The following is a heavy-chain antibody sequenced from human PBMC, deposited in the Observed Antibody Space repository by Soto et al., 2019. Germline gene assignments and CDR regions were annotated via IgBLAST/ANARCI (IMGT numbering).Heavy chain of an antibody. CDR2: IYYSGST. CDR1: CGSISSYY. J-gene: IGHJ4*02. CDR3: ARDRRMGY. V-gene: IGHV4-59*01. D-gene: IGHD2-8*01. Sequence: SEPLSVTCTVSCGSISSYYLSCIRQPPGKGLEWIGYIYYSGSTNYNPSLKSRATISVDTSKNQFSLKLSSVTAADTAVYYCARDRRMGYWGQGTLVTVSS.